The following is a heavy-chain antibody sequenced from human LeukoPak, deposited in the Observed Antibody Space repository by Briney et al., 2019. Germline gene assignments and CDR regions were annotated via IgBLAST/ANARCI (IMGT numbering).Heavy chain of an antibody. Sequence: SETLSLTCTVSGGSISSGSYYWSWIRQPAGKGLEWIGRIYTSGSTNYDPSLKSRVTISVDTSKNQFSLKLSSVTAADTAVYYCARVLSSYYYYYMDVWGKGTTVTVSS. CDR1: GGSISSGSYY. D-gene: IGHD6-19*01. CDR3: ARVLSSYYYYYMDV. J-gene: IGHJ6*03. CDR2: IYTSGST. V-gene: IGHV4-61*02.